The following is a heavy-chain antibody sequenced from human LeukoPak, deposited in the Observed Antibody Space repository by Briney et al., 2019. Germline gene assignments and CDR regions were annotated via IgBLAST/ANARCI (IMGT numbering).Heavy chain of an antibody. D-gene: IGHD7-27*01. CDR3: ARSTGEAYYFDY. CDR2: INPNNGDT. Sequence: ASVKVSCKASGYTFTGYYMHWVRQAPGQGLEWMGWINPNNGDTNYAQKFQGRVTMTRDTSISTAYMELSRLRSDDTAVYYCARSTGEAYYFDYWGQGILVTVSS. J-gene: IGHJ4*02. V-gene: IGHV1-2*02. CDR1: GYTFTGYY.